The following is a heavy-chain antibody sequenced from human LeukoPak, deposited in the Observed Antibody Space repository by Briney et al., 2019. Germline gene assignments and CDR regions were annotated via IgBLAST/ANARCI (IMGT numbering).Heavy chain of an antibody. J-gene: IGHJ4*02. D-gene: IGHD2-21*02. CDR3: ARGLIGGDWPLDYFDY. CDR1: GGSFSGYY. V-gene: IGHV4-34*01. CDR2: INHSGST. Sequence: PSETLSLTCAVYGGSFSGYYWSWIRQPPGKGLEWIGEINHSGSTNHNPSLKSRVTISVDTSKNQFSLKLSSVTAADTAVYYCARGLIGGDWPLDYFDYWGQGTLVTVSS.